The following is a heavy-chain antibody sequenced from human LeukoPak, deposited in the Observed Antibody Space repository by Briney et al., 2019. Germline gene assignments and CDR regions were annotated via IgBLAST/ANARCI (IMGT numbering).Heavy chain of an antibody. D-gene: IGHD6-13*01. CDR3: ARAFSITRYSSSSSPFGY. CDR2: IIPILGIA. Sequence: GASVKVSCKASGGTFSSYAISWVRQAPGQGLEWMGRIIPILGIANYAQKFQGRVTITADKSTSTAYMELSSLRSEDTAVYYCARAFSITRYSSSSSPFGYWGQGTLVTVSS. J-gene: IGHJ4*02. CDR1: GGTFSSYA. V-gene: IGHV1-69*04.